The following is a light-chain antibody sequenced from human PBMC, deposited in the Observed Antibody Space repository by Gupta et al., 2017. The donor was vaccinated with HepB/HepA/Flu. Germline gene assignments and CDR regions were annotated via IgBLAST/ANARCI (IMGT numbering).Light chain of an antibody. CDR1: QSIRSY. CDR3: QQNDSNPQIT. Sequence: DIQMTQSPSSLSASVGDRVTITCRASQSIRSYLNWYQQKPGKAPKLLIYAASSWQSGVPSRFSGSGCGKDFTLTISSRQPEDFAADYCQQNDSNPQITFGQGTQLDIK. V-gene: IGKV1-39*01. J-gene: IGKJ5*01. CDR2: AAS.